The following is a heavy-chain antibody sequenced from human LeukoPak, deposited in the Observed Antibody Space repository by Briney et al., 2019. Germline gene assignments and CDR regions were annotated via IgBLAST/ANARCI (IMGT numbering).Heavy chain of an antibody. Sequence: ASVKVSYKASGYTFTGYYMHWVRQAPGRGLEWMGWINPNSGGTNYAQKFQGRVTMTRDTSISTAYMELSRLRSDDTAVYYCARDARSTSCLDYWGQGTLVTVSS. CDR2: INPNSGGT. V-gene: IGHV1-2*02. CDR1: GYTFTGYY. D-gene: IGHD2-2*01. J-gene: IGHJ4*02. CDR3: ARDARSTSCLDY.